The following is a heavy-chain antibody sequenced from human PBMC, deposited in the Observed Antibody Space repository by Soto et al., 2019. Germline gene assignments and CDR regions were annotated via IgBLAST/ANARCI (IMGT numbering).Heavy chain of an antibody. Sequence: EVQLVESGGGLVQPGGSLRLSCAASGFTFSSYSMNWVRQAPGKGLEWGSYISSSSSTIYYADSVKGRFTISRDHAKNPLYLQMNSLGAEETAVYYCAREGGGGVLSRSSTFYYWGQVTLVTVSS. CDR2: ISSSSSTI. J-gene: IGHJ4*02. V-gene: IGHV3-48*01. D-gene: IGHD6-6*01. CDR1: GFTFSSYS. CDR3: AREGGGGVLSRSSTFYY.